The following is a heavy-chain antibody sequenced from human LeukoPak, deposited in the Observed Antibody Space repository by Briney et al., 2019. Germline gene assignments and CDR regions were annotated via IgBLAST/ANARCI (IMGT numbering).Heavy chain of an antibody. V-gene: IGHV1-69*01. CDR2: IIPIFGTA. CDR1: GGTSSSYA. Sequence: GSSVKVSCKASGGTSSSYAISWVRQAPGQGLEWMGGIIPIFGTANYAQKFQGRVTITADESTSTAYMELSSLRSEDTAVYYCARESLVVPAALYNWFDPWGQGTLVTVSS. CDR3: ARESLVVPAALYNWFDP. D-gene: IGHD2-2*01. J-gene: IGHJ5*02.